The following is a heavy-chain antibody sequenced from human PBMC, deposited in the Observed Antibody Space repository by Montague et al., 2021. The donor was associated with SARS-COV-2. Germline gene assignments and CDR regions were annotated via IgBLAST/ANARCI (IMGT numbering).Heavy chain of an antibody. Sequence: PALVKPTQTLTLTCTFSGISLSTSGVGVAWIRQPPGKALEWLALIYWDDDERYSPSMRSRLTITKDTSENQVVLRMTNMDPMDTATYYCAPLGFDSRSYYHPHHWFDPWGQGNLVTVSS. V-gene: IGHV2-5*02. CDR1: GISLSTSGVG. CDR3: APLGFDSRSYYHPHHWFDP. J-gene: IGHJ5*01. CDR2: IYWDDDE. D-gene: IGHD3-10*01.